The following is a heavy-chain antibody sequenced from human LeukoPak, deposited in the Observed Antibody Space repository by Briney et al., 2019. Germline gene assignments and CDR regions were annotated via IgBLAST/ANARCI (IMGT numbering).Heavy chain of an antibody. CDR1: GYTLTELS. D-gene: IGHD6-13*01. Sequence: ASVKVSCKVSGYTLTELSMHWVRQAPGKGLEWMGGFDPEDGETIYAQKFQGRVTMTEDTSTDTAYMELRSLRSDDTAVYYCARDGEQQLVRQYYFDYWGQGTLVTVSS. CDR3: ARDGEQQLVRQYYFDY. V-gene: IGHV1-24*01. J-gene: IGHJ4*02. CDR2: FDPEDGET.